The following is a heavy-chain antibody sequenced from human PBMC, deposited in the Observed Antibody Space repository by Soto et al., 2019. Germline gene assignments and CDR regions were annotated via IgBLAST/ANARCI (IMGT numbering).Heavy chain of an antibody. D-gene: IGHD5-18*01. CDR2: IYYSGST. V-gene: IGHV4-61*01. CDR3: ARDPRREYSYGYSS. J-gene: IGHJ5*02. Sequence: PSETLSLTCTVSGGSVSSGSYYWSWIRQPPGKGLEWIGYIYYSGSTNYNPSLKSRVTISVDTSKNQFSLKLSSVTAADTAVYYCARDPRREYSYGYSSWGQGTLVTVSS. CDR1: GGSVSSGSYY.